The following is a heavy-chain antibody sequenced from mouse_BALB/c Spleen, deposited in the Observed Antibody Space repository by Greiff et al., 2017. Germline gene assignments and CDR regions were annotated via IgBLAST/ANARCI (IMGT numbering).Heavy chain of an antibody. CDR1: GDSITSGY. V-gene: IGHV3-8*02. CDR3: ATFYYDYDGSAY. J-gene: IGHJ3*01. CDR2: ISYSGST. D-gene: IGHD2-4*01. Sequence: EVKLMESGPSLVKPSQTLSLTCSVTGDSITSGYWNWFRKFPGNKLEYMGYISYSGSTYYNPSLKSRISITRDTSKNQYYLQLNSVTTEDTATYYCATFYYDYDGSAYWGQGTLVTVSA.